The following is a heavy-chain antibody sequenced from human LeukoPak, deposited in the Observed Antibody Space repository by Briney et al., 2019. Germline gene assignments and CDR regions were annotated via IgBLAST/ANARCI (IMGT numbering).Heavy chain of an antibody. J-gene: IGHJ5*02. V-gene: IGHV1-46*01. CDR3: ARKAEATDCSSTSCYYNWFDP. D-gene: IGHD2-2*01. Sequence: ASVKVSCKASGYTFTSYYMHWVRQAPGQGLEWMGIINPSGGSTSYAQKSQGRVTMTRDTSTSTVYMELSSLRSEDTAVYYCARKAEATDCSSTSCYYNWFDPWGQGTLVTVSS. CDR1: GYTFTSYY. CDR2: INPSGGST.